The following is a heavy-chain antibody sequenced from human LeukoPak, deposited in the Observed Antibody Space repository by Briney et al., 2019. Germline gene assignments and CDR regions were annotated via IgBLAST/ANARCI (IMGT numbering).Heavy chain of an antibody. V-gene: IGHV1-18*01. CDR3: ARASHYDFWGRSSPGDY. CDR2: ISAYNGNT. Sequence: ASVKVSCKASGYTFTSYGISWVRQAPGQGLEWMGWISAYNGNTNYAQKLQGRVTMTTDTSTSTAYMELRSLRSDDTAVYYCARASHYDFWGRSSPGDYWGQGTLVTVSS. D-gene: IGHD3-3*01. J-gene: IGHJ4*02. CDR1: GYTFTSYG.